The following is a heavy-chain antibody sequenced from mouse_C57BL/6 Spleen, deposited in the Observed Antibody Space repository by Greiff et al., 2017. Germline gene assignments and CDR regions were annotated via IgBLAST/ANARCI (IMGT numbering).Heavy chain of an antibody. CDR1: GFSLTSYA. V-gene: IGHV2-9-1*01. CDR3: ARKTVVGSYAMDY. D-gene: IGHD1-1*01. Sequence: QVQLQQSGPGLVAPSQSLSITCTVSGFSLTSYAISWVRQPPGKGLEWLGVMWTGGGTNYNSALKSRLSISKDNSKSQVFLKMNSLQPDDTARYYCARKTVVGSYAMDYWGKGASVTVSS. CDR2: MWTGGGT. J-gene: IGHJ4*01.